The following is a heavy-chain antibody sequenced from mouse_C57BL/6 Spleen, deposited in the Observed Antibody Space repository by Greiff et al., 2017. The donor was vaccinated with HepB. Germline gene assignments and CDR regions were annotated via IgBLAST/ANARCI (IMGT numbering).Heavy chain of an antibody. CDR2: IHPSDSDT. Sequence: QVHVKQPGAELVKPGASVKVSCKASGYTFTSYWMHWVKQRPGQGLEWIGRIHPSDSDTNYNQKFKGKATLTVDKSSSTAYMQLSSLTSEDSAVYYCAIGGYYYGSSYAMDYWGQGTSVTVSS. CDR1: GYTFTSYW. J-gene: IGHJ4*01. V-gene: IGHV1-74*01. D-gene: IGHD1-1*01. CDR3: AIGGYYYGSSYAMDY.